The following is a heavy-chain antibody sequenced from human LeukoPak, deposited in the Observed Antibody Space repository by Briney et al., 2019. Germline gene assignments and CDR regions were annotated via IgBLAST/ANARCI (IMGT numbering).Heavy chain of an antibody. Sequence: GASVKVSCKASGYTFTSYGISWVRQAHGQGLEWMGWISAYNGNTNYAQKLQGRVTMTTDTSTSTAYMELRSLRSDDTAVYYCARDASPWLVSFIWSDPWGQGTLVTVSS. J-gene: IGHJ5*02. CDR3: ARDASPWLVSFIWSDP. CDR1: GYTFTSYG. V-gene: IGHV1-18*04. CDR2: ISAYNGNT. D-gene: IGHD6-19*01.